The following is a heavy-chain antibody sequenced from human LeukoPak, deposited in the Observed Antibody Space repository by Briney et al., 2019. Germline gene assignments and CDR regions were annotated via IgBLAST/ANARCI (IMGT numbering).Heavy chain of an antibody. CDR3: ARAHATAMADY. CDR2: INSDGSST. V-gene: IGHV3-74*01. D-gene: IGHD5-18*01. Sequence: PGGSLRLSCAASGSTFSTYYMHWVRQAPGKVLVWVSRINSDGSSTTYADSVKGRFTISRDDARNTLYLQMNSLRAEDTAVYYCARAHATAMADYWGQGTLVTVSS. J-gene: IGHJ4*02. CDR1: GSTFSTYY.